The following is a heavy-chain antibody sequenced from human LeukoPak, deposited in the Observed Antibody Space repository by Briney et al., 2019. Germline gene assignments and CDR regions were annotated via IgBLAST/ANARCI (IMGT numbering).Heavy chain of an antibody. V-gene: IGHV7-4-1*02. J-gene: IGHJ4*02. CDR2: INTNTGNP. CDR1: GYTFTSYA. D-gene: IGHD5-24*01. CDR3: ARDVSRDGYSPFDY. Sequence: ASVKVSCKASGYTFTSYAMNWVRQAPGQGLEWMGWINTNTGNPTYAQGFTGRFVFSLDTSVSTAYQQISSLKAEDTAVYYCARDVSRDGYSPFDYWGQGTLVTVSS.